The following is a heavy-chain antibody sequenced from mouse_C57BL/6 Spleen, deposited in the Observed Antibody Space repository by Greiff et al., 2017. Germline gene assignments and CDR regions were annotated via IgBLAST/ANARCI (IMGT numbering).Heavy chain of an antibody. D-gene: IGHD2-5*01. CDR3: ASHYSNSFAY. V-gene: IGHV1-53*01. CDR2: IKPSNGGI. CDR1: GYTFTSYW. Sequence: QVQLQQSGTELVKPGASVKLSCKASGYTFTSYWMHWVKQRPGQGLEWIGNIKPSNGGINHNEKFKSKATLTVDKSSSTAYMQLSSLTSEDSAVSYCASHYSNSFAYWGQGTLVTVSA. J-gene: IGHJ3*01.